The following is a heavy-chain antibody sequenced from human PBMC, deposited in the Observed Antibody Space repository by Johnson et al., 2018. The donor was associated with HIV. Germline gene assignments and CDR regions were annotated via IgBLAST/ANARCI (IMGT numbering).Heavy chain of an antibody. Sequence: QVQLVESGGGVVQPGGSLRLSCAASGFTFSSYGMHWVRQAPGKGLEWVAFIRYDGSNKYYADSVKGRFTISRDNANNSLSLQMNSLRAEDTALYYCARDISYDSSASQGAFDIWAQGTTVTVSS. CDR2: IRYDGSNK. CDR3: ARDISYDSSASQGAFDI. J-gene: IGHJ3*02. CDR1: GFTFSSYG. D-gene: IGHD3-22*01. V-gene: IGHV3-30*02.